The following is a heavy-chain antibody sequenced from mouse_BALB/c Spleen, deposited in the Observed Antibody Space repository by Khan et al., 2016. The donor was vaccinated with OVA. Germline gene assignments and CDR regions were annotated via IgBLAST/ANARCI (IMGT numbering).Heavy chain of an antibody. Sequence: QVQLKESGPGLVQPSQSLSITCTVSGFSLITYGVHWVRQSPGKGLAWLGVIWSDGSTDYNAAFISRLIITKDNSKSQVFFKMNSLQADDTAIFYCARNSYRYGFSYWGRGTLVTVSA. V-gene: IGHV2-4-1*01. D-gene: IGHD2-12*01. CDR1: GFSLITYG. CDR3: ARNSYRYGFSY. J-gene: IGHJ3*01. CDR2: IWSDGST.